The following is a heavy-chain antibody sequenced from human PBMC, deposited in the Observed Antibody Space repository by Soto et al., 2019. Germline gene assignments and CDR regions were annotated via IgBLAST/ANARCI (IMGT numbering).Heavy chain of an antibody. J-gene: IGHJ4*02. Sequence: GGSLRLSCAASGFTFSRYGMHWVRQAPGKGLEWVAVIWYDGSNKYYADSVKGRFTISRDNSKNTLYLQMNSLRAEDTAVYYCARPRGVRGVITATFDYWGQGTLVTVSS. D-gene: IGHD3-10*01. CDR1: GFTFSRYG. CDR3: ARPRGVRGVITATFDY. V-gene: IGHV3-33*08. CDR2: IWYDGSNK.